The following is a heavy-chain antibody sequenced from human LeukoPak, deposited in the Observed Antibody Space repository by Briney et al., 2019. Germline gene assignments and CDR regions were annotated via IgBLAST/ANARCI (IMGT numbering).Heavy chain of an antibody. J-gene: IGHJ5*02. CDR1: GYTFTSYD. V-gene: IGHV1-8*01. CDR2: MSPNSGNT. CDR3: ARDYGGNSGHFDP. D-gene: IGHD4-23*01. Sequence: RASVKVSCKASGYTFTSYDINWVRQATGQGLEWVGWMSPNSGNTGYAQKFQGRVSMTRDTSMSTAYMELSSLTSDDTAVYYCARDYGGNSGHFDPWGQGTLVIVSS.